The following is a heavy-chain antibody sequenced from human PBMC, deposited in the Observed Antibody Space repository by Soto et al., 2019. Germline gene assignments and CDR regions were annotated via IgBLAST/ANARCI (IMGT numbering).Heavy chain of an antibody. D-gene: IGHD3-10*01. CDR1: GGSISSGDYY. CDR2: IYYSGST. CDR3: ARAMVRGVTPNWFDP. Sequence: SETLSLTCSVSGGSISSGDYYWSWIRQPPGKGLEWIGYIYYSGSTYYNPSLKSRVTISVDTFKNRFSLKLSSVTAADTAVYYCARAMVRGVTPNWFDPWGQGTLVTVSS. V-gene: IGHV4-30-4*01. J-gene: IGHJ5*02.